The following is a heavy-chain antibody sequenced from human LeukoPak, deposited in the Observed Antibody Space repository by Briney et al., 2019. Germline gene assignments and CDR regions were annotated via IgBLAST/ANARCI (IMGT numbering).Heavy chain of an antibody. CDR3: ARDWEGWFDP. CDR2: INPSGGST. V-gene: IGHV1-46*03. CDR1: GYTFTSYY. J-gene: IGHJ5*02. Sequence: ASVRVSCKASGYTFTSYYMHWVRQAPGQGLEWMGIINPSGGSTSYAQKFQGRVTMTRDTSTSTVYMELSSLRSEDTAVYHCARDWEGWFDPWGQGTLVTVSS. D-gene: IGHD1-26*01.